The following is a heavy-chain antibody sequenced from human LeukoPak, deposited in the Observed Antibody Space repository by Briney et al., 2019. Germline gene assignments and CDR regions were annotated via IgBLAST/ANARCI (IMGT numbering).Heavy chain of an antibody. V-gene: IGHV3-73*01. D-gene: IGHD5-18*01. CDR1: GFTFSGSA. Sequence: GGSLRLSCAASGFTFSGSAMHWVRQASGEGLEWVGRIRSKANSYATAYAASVKGRFTISRDDSKNTAYLQMNSLKTEDTAVYFCAREGSLYGYHSFDSWGQGTLVTVST. J-gene: IGHJ4*02. CDR2: IRSKANSYAT. CDR3: AREGSLYGYHSFDS.